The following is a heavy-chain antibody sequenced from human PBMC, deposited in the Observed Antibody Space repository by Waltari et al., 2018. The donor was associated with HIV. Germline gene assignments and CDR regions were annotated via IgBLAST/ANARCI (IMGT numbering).Heavy chain of an antibody. CDR2: IYSGGST. V-gene: IGHV3-53*02. CDR1: GFTVSSNY. J-gene: IGHJ4*02. D-gene: IGHD5-18*01. Sequence: EVQLVETGGGLIQPGGSLRLSCAASGFTVSSNYMSWVRQAPGRGLEWVSVIYSGGSTYYADSVKGRFTISRDNSKNTLYLQMNSLRAEDTAVYYCAVGYSYGYEYPPFDYWGQGTLVIVSS. CDR3: AVGYSYGYEYPPFDY.